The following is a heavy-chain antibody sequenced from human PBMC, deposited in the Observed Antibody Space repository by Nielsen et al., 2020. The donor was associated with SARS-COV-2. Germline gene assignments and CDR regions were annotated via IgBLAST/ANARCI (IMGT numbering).Heavy chain of an antibody. Sequence: GESLKISCATSGFTFSSYAMNWVRQAPGKGLEWVSVISNNGGSTYYADSVKGRFTISRDNSKDTLYLQMNSLRAEDTAVYYCAKEQRYCSGNSCYSYYFDYWGQGTLVTVSS. CDR1: GFTFSSYA. V-gene: IGHV3-23*01. CDR2: ISNNGGST. CDR3: AKEQRYCSGNSCYSYYFDY. D-gene: IGHD2-15*01. J-gene: IGHJ4*02.